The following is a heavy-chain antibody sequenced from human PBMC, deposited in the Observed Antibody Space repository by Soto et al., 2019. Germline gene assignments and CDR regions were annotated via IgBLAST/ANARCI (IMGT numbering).Heavy chain of an antibody. J-gene: IGHJ5*02. CDR1: GFTFSSYG. D-gene: IGHD3-16*02. V-gene: IGHV3-33*01. CDR3: AGEGSDYVWESYHQNWFDP. CDR2: IWYDGSNK. Sequence: QVQLVESGGGVVQPGRSLRLSCAASGFTFSSYGMHWVRQAPGKGLEWVAVIWYDGSNKYYADSVKGRFTISRDNSKNPLYLQTNSLRAEDTAVYYCAGEGSDYVWESYHQNWFDPWGQGTLVTVSS.